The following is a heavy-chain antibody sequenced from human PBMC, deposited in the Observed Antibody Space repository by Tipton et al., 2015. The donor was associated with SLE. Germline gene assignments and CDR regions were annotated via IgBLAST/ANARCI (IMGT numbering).Heavy chain of an antibody. CDR1: GGSISSYY. V-gene: IGHV4-4*08. CDR2: IYTSGST. CDR3: ARDLPRPGYYYGMDV. Sequence: TLSLTCTVSGGSISSYYWSWIRQPPGKGLEWIGYIYTSGSTNYNPSLKSRVTISVDTSKNQFSLKLSSVTAADTAVYYCARDLPRPGYYYGMDVWGQGTTVTVSS. J-gene: IGHJ6*02.